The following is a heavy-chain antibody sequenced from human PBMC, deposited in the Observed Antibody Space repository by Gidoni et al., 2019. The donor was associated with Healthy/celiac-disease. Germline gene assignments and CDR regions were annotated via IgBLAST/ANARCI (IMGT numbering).Heavy chain of an antibody. CDR2: ISGSGGST. D-gene: IGHD6-13*01. CDR1: GVTLSSYA. V-gene: IGHV3-23*01. Sequence: EVQLLESGGGLVQPGGSLRLSCAAHGVTLSSYAMSWVRQAPGKGLEWVSAISGSGGSTYYADSVKGRFTISRDNSKNTLYLQMNSLRAEDTAVYYCAKDHSGIAAAGPDYWGQGTLVTVSS. CDR3: AKDHSGIAAAGPDY. J-gene: IGHJ4*02.